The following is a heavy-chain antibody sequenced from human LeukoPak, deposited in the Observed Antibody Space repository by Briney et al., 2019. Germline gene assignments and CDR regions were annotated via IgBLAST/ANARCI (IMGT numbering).Heavy chain of an antibody. CDR2: ISSGSSTI. J-gene: IGHJ3*02. D-gene: IGHD7-27*01. V-gene: IGHV3-48*01. CDR3: ARKTGGSLDI. Sequence: GGSLRLSSAVSAFTFSSYSMNWVRQAPGKGLEWVSYISSGSSTIYYADSVKGRFTISRDNAKNSLYLQMNSLRAEDTAASYCARKTGGSLDIWGHGTMVTVSS. CDR1: AFTFSSYS.